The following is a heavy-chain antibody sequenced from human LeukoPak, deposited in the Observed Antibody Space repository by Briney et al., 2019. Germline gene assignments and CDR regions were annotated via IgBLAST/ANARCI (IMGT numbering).Heavy chain of an antibody. J-gene: IGHJ4*02. V-gene: IGHV1-2*02. Sequence: ASVKVSCKASGYSFTGHYMHWVRQAPGQGLEWMGWINPKSGGTNYAQKFQGRVTMTRDTSISTAYMDLRSLRSDDTAVYFCVRDENYGIYINFDFWGQGTLVTVSS. CDR3: VRDENYGIYINFDF. CDR1: GYSFTGHY. D-gene: IGHD4-17*01. CDR2: INPKSGGT.